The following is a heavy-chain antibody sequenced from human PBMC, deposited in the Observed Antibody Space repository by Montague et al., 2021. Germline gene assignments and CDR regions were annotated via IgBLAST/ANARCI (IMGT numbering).Heavy chain of an antibody. CDR1: GFTFSSYD. Sequence: SLRLSCAASGFTFSSYDMHWVRQAPGNGLEWVSAIGTAGDTYYPGSVMGRFTISRENAKNSLYLQMNSLRAGDTAVYYCARGAHSSGYYGYYYYYGMDVWGQGTTVTVSS. D-gene: IGHD3-22*01. J-gene: IGHJ6*02. CDR3: ARGAHSSGYYGYYYYYGMDV. CDR2: IGTAGDT. V-gene: IGHV3-13*04.